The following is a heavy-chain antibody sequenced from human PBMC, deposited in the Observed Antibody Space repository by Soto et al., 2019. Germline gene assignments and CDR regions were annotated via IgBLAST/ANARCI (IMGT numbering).Heavy chain of an antibody. D-gene: IGHD3-3*01. Sequence: ASVKVSCKASGYIFSANYIDWVRQAPGQCLEWLGWINPHSGATNYAQKFLGRVTMSADTSASTAYVDLARLKSDDTAVYYSVRARALGFSNWFDPWGRGTLVTVSS. CDR1: GYIFSANY. CDR2: INPHSGAT. V-gene: IGHV1-2*02. J-gene: IGHJ5*02. CDR3: VRARALGFSNWFDP.